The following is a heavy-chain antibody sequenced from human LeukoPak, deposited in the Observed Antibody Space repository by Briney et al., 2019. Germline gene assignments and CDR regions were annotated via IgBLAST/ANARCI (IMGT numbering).Heavy chain of an antibody. J-gene: IGHJ4*02. CDR1: GGSFSGYY. CDR2: INHSGST. V-gene: IGHV4-34*01. D-gene: IGHD4-23*01. Sequence: PSETLSLTCAVYGGSFSGYYWSWIRQPPGKGLEWIGEINHSGSTNYNPSLKSRVTISVDTSKNQFSLKLSSVTAADTAVYYCAGRTYGGKRTDYWGQGTLVTVSS. CDR3: AGRTYGGKRTDY.